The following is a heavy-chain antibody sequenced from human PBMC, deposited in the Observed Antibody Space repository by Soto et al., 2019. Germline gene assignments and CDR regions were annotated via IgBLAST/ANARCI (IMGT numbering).Heavy chain of an antibody. V-gene: IGHV1-46*01. J-gene: IGHJ4*02. CDR2: INPSGGST. CDR1: GYTFTSYY. D-gene: IGHD3-3*01. Sequence: ASVKVSCQASGYTFTSYYMHWVRQAPGQGLEWMGIINPSGGSTSYAQKFQGRVTMTRDTSTSTVYMELSSLRSEDTAVYYCARGVWSGYHMGEVGDYWGQGTLVTVSS. CDR3: ARGVWSGYHMGEVGDY.